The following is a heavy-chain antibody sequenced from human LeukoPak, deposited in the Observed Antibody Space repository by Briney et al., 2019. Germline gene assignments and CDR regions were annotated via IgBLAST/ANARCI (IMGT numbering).Heavy chain of an antibody. CDR3: ARGLPLGYCSSTSCYYAFCY. V-gene: IGHV1-8*03. D-gene: IGHD2-2*01. CDR1: GCTFTSYD. CDR2: MNPNSGNT. J-gene: IGHJ4*02. Sequence: ASVKVSCKASGCTFTSYDINWVRQATGQRLEWMGWMNPNSGNTGYAQKFQGRVTITRNTSISTAYMELSSLRSEDTAVYYCARGLPLGYCSSTSCYYAFCYWGQGTLVTVSS.